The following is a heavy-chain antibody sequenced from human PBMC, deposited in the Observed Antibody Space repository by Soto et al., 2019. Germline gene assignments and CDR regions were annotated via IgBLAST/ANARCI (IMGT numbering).Heavy chain of an antibody. CDR3: ACGSGGALLAVP. D-gene: IGHD3-10*01. CDR1: GGSFNNYY. V-gene: IGHV4-34*01. CDR2: INHSGST. Sequence: QVQLQQWGAGLLKPSETLSLTCGVYGGSFNNYYWSWIRQPPGKGLEWIGEINHSGSTNYDPSLKSRLTISIHTSKNQVSLKLSSVTAADTAVYYCACGSGGALLAVPWGQGTLVTVSS. J-gene: IGHJ4*02.